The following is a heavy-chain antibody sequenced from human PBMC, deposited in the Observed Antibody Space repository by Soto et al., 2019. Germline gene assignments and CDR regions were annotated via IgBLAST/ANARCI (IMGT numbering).Heavy chain of an antibody. D-gene: IGHD2-15*01. CDR1: GGSISSSSYY. J-gene: IGHJ4*02. V-gene: IGHV4-39*01. CDR3: ASYCSGGSCYSDY. Sequence: PSETLSLTCTVSGGSISSSSYYWGWIRQPPGKGLEWIGSIYYSGSTYYNPSLKSRVTISVDTSKNQFSLKLSSVTAADTAVYYCASYCSGGSCYSDYWGQGTLVTVSS. CDR2: IYYSGST.